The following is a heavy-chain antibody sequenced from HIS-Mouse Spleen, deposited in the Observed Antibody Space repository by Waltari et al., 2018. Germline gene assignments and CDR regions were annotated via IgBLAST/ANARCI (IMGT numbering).Heavy chain of an antibody. CDR3: ARDYGDNWFDP. D-gene: IGHD4-17*01. Sequence: QLQLQESGPGLVKPSETLSLTCTVSGGSISSSSYYWGWIRQPPGQGLEWIGSIYYSGRTYYNPSLKSRVTISVDTSKNQFSLKLSSVTAADTAVDYCARDYGDNWFDPWGQGTLVTVSS. CDR2: IYYSGRT. V-gene: IGHV4-39*07. CDR1: GGSISSSSYY. J-gene: IGHJ5*02.